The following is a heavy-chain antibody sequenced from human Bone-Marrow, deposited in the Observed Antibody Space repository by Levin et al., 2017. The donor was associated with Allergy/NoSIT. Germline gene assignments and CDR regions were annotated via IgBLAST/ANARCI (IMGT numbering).Heavy chain of an antibody. J-gene: IGHJ6*02. D-gene: IGHD3-10*02. V-gene: IGHV4-4*07. CDR3: AREGTATIDYYVHYFGLDV. CDR2: MSGSGST. CDR1: DDSISAFY. Sequence: PSETLSLTCTVSDDSISAFYWSWVRQPAGKGLEWIGRMSGSGSTNYNPSLQSRVTMSVDTSKRQFPLRLASVTAADTAVYYCAREGTATIDYYVHYFGLDVWGQGTTVTVSS.